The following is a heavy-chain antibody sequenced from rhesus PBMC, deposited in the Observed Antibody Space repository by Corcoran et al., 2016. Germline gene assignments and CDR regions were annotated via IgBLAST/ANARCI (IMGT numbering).Heavy chain of an antibody. CDR1: GGSISSSYYY. Sequence: QVQLQESGPGLVKPSETLSLTCAVSGGSISSSYYYWSWIRQAPGKGLEWIGYISYSCSTSYNPSLKSRVAISRDTSKNQFSLKLSSVTAADTAVYYCARRLVGTFDYWGQGVLVTVSS. CDR2: ISYSCST. D-gene: IGHD1-44*01. J-gene: IGHJ4*01. CDR3: ARRLVGTFDY. V-gene: IGHV4-122*02.